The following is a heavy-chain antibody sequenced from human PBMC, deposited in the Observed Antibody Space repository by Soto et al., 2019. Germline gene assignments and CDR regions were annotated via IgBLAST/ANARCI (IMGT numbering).Heavy chain of an antibody. Sequence: EVQLVESGGGLVQPGGSLRLSCAASGFTFSNYAMDWVRQAPGKVLEYVSGISSNGVGTYYANSVKDRFTISRDNSKNTLYLQMGSLRAEDMAVYYCARREQSDYYYMDVWGKGPSVAVSS. J-gene: IGHJ6*03. CDR3: ARREQSDYYYMDV. V-gene: IGHV3-64*01. CDR2: ISSNGVGT. CDR1: GFTFSNYA. D-gene: IGHD6-19*01.